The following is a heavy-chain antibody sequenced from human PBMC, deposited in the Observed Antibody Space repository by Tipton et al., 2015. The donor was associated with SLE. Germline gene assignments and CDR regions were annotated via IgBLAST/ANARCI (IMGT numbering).Heavy chain of an antibody. CDR1: DGSLSNYY. D-gene: IGHD5-12*01. CDR3: VRDTARIDGYSGYGDS. J-gene: IGHJ4*02. CDR2: INRRGKT. Sequence: TLSLTCAVHDGSLSNYYWSWFRRPPGRGLEWIGEINRRGKTNYNPSLKSRVTISVDTSKNQFSLRLNSVTAADTAVYYCVRDTARIDGYSGYGDSWGQGTLVTASS. V-gene: IGHV4-34*01.